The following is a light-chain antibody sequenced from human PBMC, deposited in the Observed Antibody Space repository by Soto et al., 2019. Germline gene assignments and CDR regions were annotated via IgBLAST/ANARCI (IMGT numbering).Light chain of an antibody. CDR1: QSVSTY. V-gene: IGKV3-11*01. CDR2: DAS. J-gene: IGKJ5*01. Sequence: ETELTQSPPTLSLSPGKIDTLSCRASQSVSTYLALYQQKPGQAPRLLIYDASNRVTGIPARFRGSGSGTDFTLTISCLDPDDFAVYYCQQRSNWQITFGQGTRLEIK. CDR3: QQRSNWQIT.